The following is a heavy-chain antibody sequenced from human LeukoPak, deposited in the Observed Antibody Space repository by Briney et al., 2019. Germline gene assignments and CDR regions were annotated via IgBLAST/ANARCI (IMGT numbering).Heavy chain of an antibody. Sequence: GGSLRLSCAASGFTFSGYSMNWVRQAPGKGLEWVAYIFRSGSSTNYADFVMGRFTVSRDNAKNTLYLQMNSLRGEDTAIYYCAREEWAAADWGQGTLVTVSS. CDR1: GFTFSGYS. V-gene: IGHV3-48*04. CDR2: IFRSGSST. CDR3: AREEWAAAD. J-gene: IGHJ4*02. D-gene: IGHD6-13*01.